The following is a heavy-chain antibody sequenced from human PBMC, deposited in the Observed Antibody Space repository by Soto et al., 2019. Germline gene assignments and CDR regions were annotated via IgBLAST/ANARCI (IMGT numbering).Heavy chain of an antibody. CDR2: IYYSGRT. CDR1: GVSISTGGYY. V-gene: IGHV4-31*03. CDR3: ASAIGGDSEYYFDY. Sequence: SETLSLTCTVSGVSISTGGYYWSWIRQHPGKGLEWIGNIYYSGRTYYNPSLKSRVILSVDTSKNHFSLNLRSLTAADSAMYYCASAIGGDSEYYFDYWGQGALVTVSS. J-gene: IGHJ4*02. D-gene: IGHD2-21*02.